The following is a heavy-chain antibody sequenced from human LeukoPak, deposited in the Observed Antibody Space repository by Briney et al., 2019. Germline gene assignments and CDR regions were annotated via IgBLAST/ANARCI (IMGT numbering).Heavy chain of an antibody. J-gene: IGHJ6*02. CDR1: GFTFSSYG. D-gene: IGHD2-15*01. V-gene: IGHV3-30*02. CDR3: AKSIRGPNCSGGSCYHGYYYYGMDV. Sequence: GGSLRLSCAASGFTFSSYGMHWVRQAPGKGLEWVAFIRYDGSNKYYADSVKGRFTISRDNSKNTLYLQMNSLRAEDTAVYYCAKSIRGPNCSGGSCYHGYYYYGMDVWGQGTTVTVSS. CDR2: IRYDGSNK.